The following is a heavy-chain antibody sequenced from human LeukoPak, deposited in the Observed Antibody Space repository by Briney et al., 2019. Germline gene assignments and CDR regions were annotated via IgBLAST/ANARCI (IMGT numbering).Heavy chain of an antibody. V-gene: IGHV3-13*01. D-gene: IGHD3-22*01. CDR1: GFTFSTYD. Sequence: GGSLRLSCAASGFTFSTYDMHWVRQVTGKGLEWVSAIGTGDDTYYLGSVKGRFTISRENAKNVLYLQMSSLRAEDTAVYYCARAAYDSGGYTANHDFWGQGTLVTVSS. J-gene: IGHJ4*02. CDR3: ARAAYDSGGYTANHDF. CDR2: IGTGDDT.